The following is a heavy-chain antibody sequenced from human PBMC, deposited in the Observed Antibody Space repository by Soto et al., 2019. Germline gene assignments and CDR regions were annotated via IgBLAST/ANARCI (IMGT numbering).Heavy chain of an antibody. CDR3: AHRHPPADGFDP. V-gene: IGHV2-5*01. CDR2: IYWNDDK. D-gene: IGHD2-2*01. J-gene: IGHJ5*02. Sequence: QITLKESGPTLVKPTQTLTLTCTFSGFSLSTSGVGVGWIRQPPGKALEWLALIYWNDDKRYSPSLKSRLTIIKDTSKNQVVLTMTNMDPVDTATYYCAHRHPPADGFDPWGQGTLVTVSS. CDR1: GFSLSTSGVG.